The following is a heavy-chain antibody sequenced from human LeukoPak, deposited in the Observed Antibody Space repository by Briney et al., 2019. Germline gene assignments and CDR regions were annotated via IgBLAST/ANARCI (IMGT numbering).Heavy chain of an antibody. V-gene: IGHV1-2*02. Sequence: EASVKVSCKASGYTFTGYYMHWVRQAPGQGLEWVGWINPNSGGTNYAQKLQGRVTMTRDTSISTAYMELSRLRSDDTAVYYCASQFYSSSWYLQDWFDPWGQGTLVTVSS. CDR3: ASQFYSSSWYLQDWFDP. D-gene: IGHD6-13*01. CDR2: INPNSGGT. CDR1: GYTFTGYY. J-gene: IGHJ5*02.